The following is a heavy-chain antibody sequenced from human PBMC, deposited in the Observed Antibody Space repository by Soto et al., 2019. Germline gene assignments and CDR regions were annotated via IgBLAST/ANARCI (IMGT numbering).Heavy chain of an antibody. CDR2: ISGSGGST. CDR3: AKGLRGGNYYHYGMDV. D-gene: IGHD3-16*01. Sequence: PGCCLRLSCASSGDTFCIYAMSGVRKAPGKGLEWVSAISGSGGSTYYADSVKGRFTISRDNSKNTLYLQMNSLRAEDTAVYYCAKGLRGGNYYHYGMDVWGQGTTVTVSS. J-gene: IGHJ6*02. CDR1: GDTFCIYA. V-gene: IGHV3-23*01.